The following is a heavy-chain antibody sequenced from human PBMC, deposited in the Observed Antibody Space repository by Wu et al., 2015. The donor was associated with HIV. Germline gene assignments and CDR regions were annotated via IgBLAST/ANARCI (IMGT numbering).Heavy chain of an antibody. V-gene: IGHV1-18*01. D-gene: IGHD3-22*01. CDR3: ARGHYYDTSSSPMY. Sequence: VQLVQSGGEVKKPGASVKVACKSSGYIFSDFSIHWVRQGPGEGLEWMGWISAQNGNRKYAQKFQGRVTMTTETSSSTAYMELRSLRSDDTAMYFCARGHYYDTSSSPMYWGPGTRVIVSS. J-gene: IGHJ4*02. CDR1: GYIFSDFS. CDR2: ISAQNGNR.